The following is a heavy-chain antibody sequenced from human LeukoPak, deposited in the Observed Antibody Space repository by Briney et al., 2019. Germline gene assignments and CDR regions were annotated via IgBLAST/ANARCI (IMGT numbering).Heavy chain of an antibody. CDR2: INPNSGGT. Sequence: ASVKVSCKASGYTYTGYYMHWVRQAPGQGLEWMGWINPNSGGTNYAQKFQGRVTMTRDTSISTAYMELSRLRSDDTAVYYCARGRDRDYYDSTFDYWGQGTLVSVSS. J-gene: IGHJ4*02. CDR1: GYTYTGYY. CDR3: ARGRDRDYYDSTFDY. V-gene: IGHV1-2*02. D-gene: IGHD3-22*01.